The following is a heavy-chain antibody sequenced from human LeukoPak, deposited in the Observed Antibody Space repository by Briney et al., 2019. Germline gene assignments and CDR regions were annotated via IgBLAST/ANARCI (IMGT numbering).Heavy chain of an antibody. CDR3: ATTQWAAAEDANWFDP. Sequence: GASVKVSCKVSGYTLTELSMHWLRQAPGKGLEWMGGFDPEDGETIYAQKFQGRVTMTEDTSTDTAYMELSSLRSEDTAVYYCATTQWAAAEDANWFDPWGQGTLVTVSS. V-gene: IGHV1-24*01. CDR1: GYTLTELS. CDR2: FDPEDGET. D-gene: IGHD6-13*01. J-gene: IGHJ5*02.